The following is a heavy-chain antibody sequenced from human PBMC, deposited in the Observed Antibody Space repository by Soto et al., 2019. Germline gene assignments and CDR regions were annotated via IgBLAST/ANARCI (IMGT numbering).Heavy chain of an antibody. CDR1: GVSRTTSGVG. CDR2: IYWDDDK. Sequence: SGPTLVNPTGTLTLTCTFSGVSRTTSGVGVGWIGQPPGRALEWLALIYWDDDKRYSPSLKSSLTITKDTSKHQVVLPIPNMDPADAAPYFCAHRKTPVPWWFDAWGQGTLVTVS. V-gene: IGHV2-5*02. J-gene: IGHJ5*02. CDR3: AHRKTPVPWWFDA. D-gene: IGHD4-17*01.